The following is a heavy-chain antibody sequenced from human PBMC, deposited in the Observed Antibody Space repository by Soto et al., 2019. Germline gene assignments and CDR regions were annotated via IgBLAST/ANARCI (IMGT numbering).Heavy chain of an antibody. J-gene: IGHJ4*02. CDR3: AKSATVPAAIAY. CDR1: GYTFTSYA. Sequence: GASVKVSCKASGYTFTSYAMHWVRQAPGQRLEWMGWINAGNGNTKYSQKFQGRVTITRDTSVSTAYMELSSLRSEDTAVYYCAKSATVPAAIAYWGQGTLVTVS. D-gene: IGHD2-2*02. CDR2: INAGNGNT. V-gene: IGHV1-3*01.